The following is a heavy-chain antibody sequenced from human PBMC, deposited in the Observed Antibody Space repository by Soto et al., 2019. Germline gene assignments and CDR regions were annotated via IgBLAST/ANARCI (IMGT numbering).Heavy chain of an antibody. CDR1: VVTFTTYA. CDR2: IIGSRGST. V-gene: IGHV3-23*01. D-gene: IGHD6-19*01. Sequence: GGSLTLSCAVSVVTFTTYAIIWGRQARGHRLEFVSAIIGSRGSTYYADSVKGRFTISRDTSKNTRYLQMNSLRAEDTAVYYCAKDSYSSGWYPWFHFDYWGQGTLVTVSS. CDR3: AKDSYSSGWYPWFHFDY. J-gene: IGHJ4*02.